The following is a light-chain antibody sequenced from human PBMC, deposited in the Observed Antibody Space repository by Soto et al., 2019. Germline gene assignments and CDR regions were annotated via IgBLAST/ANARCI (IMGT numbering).Light chain of an antibody. CDR2: AAS. CDR3: QQYSHWPLT. J-gene: IGKJ4*01. Sequence: EIVMTQSPATLSVSPGERATLSCRASQSVGNNLAWYQQKPGQAPRLLIYAASSRATGLSARFTGSGSGTEFTLTVDSLQSEDFAVYFCQQYSHWPLTFGGGTKVEIK. V-gene: IGKV3-15*01. CDR1: QSVGNN.